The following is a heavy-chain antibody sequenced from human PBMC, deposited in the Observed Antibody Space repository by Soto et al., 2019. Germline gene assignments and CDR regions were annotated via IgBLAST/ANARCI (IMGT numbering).Heavy chain of an antibody. CDR1: GFTFNSYA. CDR2: ISSDARAK. CDR3: AKESGPRREFDY. D-gene: IGHD3-10*01. Sequence: ESGGGVVQPGRSLSLSCAASGFTFNSYAIHWVRRAPGKGLEWVAGISSDARAKNYADSVKGRFTISRDDSRSTLYLQMNSLRDEDTAVYYCAKESGPRREFDYWGQGTLVTVSS. J-gene: IGHJ4*02. V-gene: IGHV3-30*04.